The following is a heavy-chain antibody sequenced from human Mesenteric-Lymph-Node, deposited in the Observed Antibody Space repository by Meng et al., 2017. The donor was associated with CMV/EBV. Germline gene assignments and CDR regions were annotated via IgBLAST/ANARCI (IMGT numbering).Heavy chain of an antibody. V-gene: IGHV3-21*01. CDR1: GFTFSYYA. CDR2: ISSSSSYI. J-gene: IGHJ6*02. Sequence: GESLKISCTASGFTFSYYAMSWVRQAPGKGLEWVSSISSSSSYIYYADSVKGRFTISRDNAKNSLYLQMNSLRAEDTAVYYCARDLSPPRCSSTSCSTYYYYYGMDVWGQGTTVTVSS. CDR3: ARDLSPPRCSSTSCSTYYYYYGMDV. D-gene: IGHD2-2*02.